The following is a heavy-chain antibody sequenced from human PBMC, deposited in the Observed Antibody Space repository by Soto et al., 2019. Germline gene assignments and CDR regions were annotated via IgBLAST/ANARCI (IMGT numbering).Heavy chain of an antibody. D-gene: IGHD1-26*01. V-gene: IGHV1-58*01. CDR1: GFTFTSSA. Sequence: SVKVSCKASGFTFTSSAVQWVRQARGQRLEWIGWIVVGSGNTNYAQKFQERVTITRDMSTSTAYMELSSLRSEDTAVYYCAADLSAGSYLNYYYYGMDVWGQGTTVTVS. CDR2: IVVGSGNT. J-gene: IGHJ6*02. CDR3: AADLSAGSYLNYYYYGMDV.